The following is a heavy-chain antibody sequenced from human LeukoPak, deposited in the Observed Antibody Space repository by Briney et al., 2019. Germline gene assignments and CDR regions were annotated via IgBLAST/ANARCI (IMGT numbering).Heavy chain of an antibody. CDR2: ISGSGGNT. D-gene: IGHD1-26*01. CDR1: GFTFSSYS. Sequence: PGGSLRLSCAASGFTFSSYSMNWVRQAPGKGLEWVSAISGSGGNTYSADSVRGRFTISRDNSKNTLYLQMNSLRAEDTALYYCAKRAFSGSYYSAFDVWGQGTMVTVSS. J-gene: IGHJ3*01. V-gene: IGHV3-23*01. CDR3: AKRAFSGSYYSAFDV.